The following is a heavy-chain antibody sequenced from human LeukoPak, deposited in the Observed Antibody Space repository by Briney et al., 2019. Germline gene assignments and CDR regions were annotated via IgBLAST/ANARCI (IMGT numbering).Heavy chain of an antibody. CDR2: IYNSGST. CDR3: ARQNYGAAPLRY. J-gene: IGHJ4*02. V-gene: IGHV4-61*02. CDR1: GDSISSGNYY. Sequence: SETLSLTCTVYGDSISSGNYYWTWIRQPAGKGLGWNGRIYNSGSTNYFPSRKSRVTISVDTSNNQSSLKLSSVTAADTAVYYCARQNYGAAPLRYWGQGTLVTVSS. D-gene: IGHD4/OR15-4a*01.